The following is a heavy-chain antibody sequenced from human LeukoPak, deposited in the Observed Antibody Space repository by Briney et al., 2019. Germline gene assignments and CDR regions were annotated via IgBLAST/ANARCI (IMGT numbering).Heavy chain of an antibody. Sequence: GGSLRLSCAASGFTFSSYAMSWVRQAPGKGLEWVSGISGSGSFTYYADSVKGRYTIFRDNSENTLSLQMYSLRAEDTAVYYCAKDRGGSYFDFDFWGRGTLVTVSS. J-gene: IGHJ4*02. V-gene: IGHV3-23*01. CDR1: GFTFSSYA. D-gene: IGHD1-26*01. CDR3: AKDRGGSYFDFDF. CDR2: ISGSGSFT.